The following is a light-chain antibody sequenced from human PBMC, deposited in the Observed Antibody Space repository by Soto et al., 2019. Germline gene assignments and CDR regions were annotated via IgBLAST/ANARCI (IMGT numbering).Light chain of an antibody. CDR1: SSNIGSNT. Sequence: QSVLTQPPSASGTPGQRVTISCSGSSSNIGSNTVNWYQQLPGTAPKLLIYSNNQRPSGVPDRFSVSKSGTSASLAISGLQSEDEADYYCSAWDDSLNGLYVFGTGTQLTVL. CDR2: SNN. J-gene: IGLJ1*01. CDR3: SAWDDSLNGLYV. V-gene: IGLV1-44*01.